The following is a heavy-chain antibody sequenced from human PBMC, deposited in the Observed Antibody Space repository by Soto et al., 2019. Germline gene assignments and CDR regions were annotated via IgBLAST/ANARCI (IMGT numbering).Heavy chain of an antibody. V-gene: IGHV3-15*07. CDR3: TTDSYITSIIVRFDY. CDR1: GFTFSNAW. D-gene: IGHD3-22*01. Sequence: PGGSLRLSCAASGFTFSNAWINWVRQAPGKGLEWVGRVKSKNDGGTTDFAEPVKGRFAISRDDSKNMVYLEMNSLQTEDTSIYYCTTDSYITSIIVRFDYWGHGTLVTVSS. J-gene: IGHJ4*01. CDR2: VKSKNDGGTT.